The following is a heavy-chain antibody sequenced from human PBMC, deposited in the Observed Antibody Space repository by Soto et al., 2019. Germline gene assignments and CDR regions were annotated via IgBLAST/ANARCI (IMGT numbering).Heavy chain of an antibody. D-gene: IGHD2-2*01. J-gene: IGHJ4*02. CDR3: AKDSRYCTTTTCSDGLLHHFYY. Sequence: VQLLESGGGLVQPGGSLRLSCAASGFTFSSYAMSWVRQAPGKGLEWVSGVSGSGRSTYYADSVKGRFTISRNNSKNTLSLQMNSLRAEDTAVYYCAKDSRYCTTTTCSDGLLHHFYYGGQENLVTVS. CDR2: VSGSGRST. V-gene: IGHV3-23*01. CDR1: GFTFSSYA.